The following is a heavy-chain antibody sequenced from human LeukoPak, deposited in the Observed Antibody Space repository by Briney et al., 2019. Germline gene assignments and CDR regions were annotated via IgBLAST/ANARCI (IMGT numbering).Heavy chain of an antibody. Sequence: SGGSLRLSCAASGFTFSSYAMHWVRQAPGKGLEYVSAISSNGGSTYYANSVKGRFTISRDNSKNTLYLQMGSLRAEDMAVYYCARGQSRWELLNPPDYWGQGTLVTVSS. CDR2: ISSNGGST. J-gene: IGHJ4*02. CDR1: GFTFSSYA. D-gene: IGHD1-26*01. V-gene: IGHV3-64*01. CDR3: ARGQSRWELLNPPDY.